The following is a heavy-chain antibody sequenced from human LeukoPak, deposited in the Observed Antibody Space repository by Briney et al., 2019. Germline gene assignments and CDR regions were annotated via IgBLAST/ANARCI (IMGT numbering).Heavy chain of an antibody. CDR3: ARIAYHDSTGYYYYLDY. D-gene: IGHD3-22*01. V-gene: IGHV4-38-2*02. Sequence: PSETLSLTCTVSGYSISSGYFWGWIRQPPGKGLEWIGSFYLNGRPYYNPSLMSRVTISVDMSNNQFSLRLSSVTAADTAMYYCARIAYHDSTGYYYYLDYWGQGALVTVSS. CDR2: FYLNGRP. CDR1: GYSISSGYF. J-gene: IGHJ4*02.